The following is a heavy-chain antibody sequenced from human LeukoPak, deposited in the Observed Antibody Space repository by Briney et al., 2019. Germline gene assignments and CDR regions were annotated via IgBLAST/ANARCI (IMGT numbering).Heavy chain of an antibody. CDR2: ISPSGGIT. D-gene: IGHD3-16*01. Sequence: GGSLRLSCAASGFTFSSHGMNWVRQAPGKGLEWVSGISPSGGITYYTDSVRGRFTISRDNSKNTVDLQMKSLRGEDTAVYYCAKDDAWGRYKDWGQGTLVTVSS. CDR3: AKDDAWGRYKD. CDR1: GFTFSSHG. V-gene: IGHV3-23*01. J-gene: IGHJ1*01.